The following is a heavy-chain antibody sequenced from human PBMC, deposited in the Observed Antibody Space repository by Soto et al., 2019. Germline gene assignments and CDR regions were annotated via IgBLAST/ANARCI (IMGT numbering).Heavy chain of an antibody. CDR2: ISYDGSNK. CDR1: GFTFSSYV. Sequence: PGGSLRLSCAASGFTFSSYVMHWVRQAPGKGLEWVAVISYDGSNKYYADSVKGRFTISRDNSKNTLYLQMNSLRAEDTAVYYCAKDLPYYYDSSGYYYHHDYWGQGTLVTVSS. D-gene: IGHD3-22*01. CDR3: AKDLPYYYDSSGYYYHHDY. J-gene: IGHJ4*02. V-gene: IGHV3-30*18.